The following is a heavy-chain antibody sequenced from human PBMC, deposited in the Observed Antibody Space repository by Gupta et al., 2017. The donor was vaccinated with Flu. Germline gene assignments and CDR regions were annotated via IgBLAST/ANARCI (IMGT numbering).Heavy chain of an antibody. V-gene: IGHV3-23*01. Sequence: EVQLLESGGDLVQPGGSLRLSCAPSGFTFSSYAMTWVRQAPGKRLEWVSSITGNGGTTYYAYSVRGRFTVSRDNSRNVLSLQMNSLRAEDTGLYYCAKYIAVSGIANYGFDYWGQGTLVTVSS. CDR1: GFTFSSYA. D-gene: IGHD6-19*01. J-gene: IGHJ4*02. CDR2: ITGNGGTT. CDR3: AKYIAVSGIANYGFDY.